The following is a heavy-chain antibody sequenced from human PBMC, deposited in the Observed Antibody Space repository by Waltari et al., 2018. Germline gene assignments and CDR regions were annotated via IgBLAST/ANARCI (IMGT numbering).Heavy chain of an antibody. CDR1: GYTFTGYY. Sequence: QVQLVQSGAEVKKPGASVKVSCKASGYTFTGYYMHWVRQAPGQGLEWMGWINPNSGGTNDAQKFQGRVTMTRDTSISTAYMELSRLRSDDTAVYYCARAGGSGSTRAYYYYMDVWGKGTTVTVSS. V-gene: IGHV1-2*02. CDR3: ARAGGSGSTRAYYYYMDV. J-gene: IGHJ6*03. D-gene: IGHD3-10*01. CDR2: INPNSGGT.